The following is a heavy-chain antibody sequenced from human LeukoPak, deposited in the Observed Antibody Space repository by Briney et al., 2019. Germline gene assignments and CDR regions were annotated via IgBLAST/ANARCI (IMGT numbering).Heavy chain of an antibody. V-gene: IGHV3-21*01. CDR2: ISTSSSYI. CDR1: GFTFSSYT. Sequence: GGSLRLSCAASGFTFSSYTMNWVRQAPGKGLEWVSSISTSSSYIHYADSVKGRFTISRDNAKKSLYLQMNSLRAEDTAVYYCARASVYYYDSSYYYWGQGTLVTVSS. CDR3: ARASVYYYDSSYYY. D-gene: IGHD3-22*01. J-gene: IGHJ4*02.